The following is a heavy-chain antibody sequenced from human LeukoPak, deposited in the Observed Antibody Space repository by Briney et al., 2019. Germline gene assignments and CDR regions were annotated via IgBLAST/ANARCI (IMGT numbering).Heavy chain of an antibody. J-gene: IGHJ6*03. D-gene: IGHD6-13*01. CDR3: ARVGREQQLVFYYYYCMDV. Sequence: GGALRLSCAASGFTFRSYWMSWVRQAPGTVLEGVANIKQDGSEKQYVESVKGRFTISRDNAKNSLYLQMTSLRDEDTAVYYCARVGREQQLVFYYYYCMDVWGKGTTVTVSS. V-gene: IGHV3-7*01. CDR1: GFTFRSYW. CDR2: IKQDGSEK.